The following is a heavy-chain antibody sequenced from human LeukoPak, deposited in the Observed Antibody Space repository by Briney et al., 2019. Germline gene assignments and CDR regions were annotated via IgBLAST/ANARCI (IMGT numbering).Heavy chain of an antibody. D-gene: IGHD3-22*01. Sequence: GGSLRLSCAASGFTFSSYWMHWVRQAPGKGLVWVSRINSDGSSTSYADSVKGRFTISRDTCKSTLYLQMNSLRAEDTAVYYCAARGTYYYDSSGSNDYWGQGSLVTV. V-gene: IGHV3-74*01. J-gene: IGHJ4*02. CDR3: AARGTYYYDSSGSNDY. CDR1: GFTFSSYW. CDR2: INSDGSST.